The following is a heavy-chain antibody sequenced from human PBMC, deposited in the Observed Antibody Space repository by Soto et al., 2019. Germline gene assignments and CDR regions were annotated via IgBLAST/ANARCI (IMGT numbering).Heavy chain of an antibody. D-gene: IGHD6-6*01. CDR3: ARASLDLSSSPRGGWFDP. CDR1: GGSISSGGYS. J-gene: IGHJ5*02. CDR2: IYHSGST. V-gene: IGHV4-30-2*01. Sequence: QLQLQESGSGLVKPSQTLSLTCAVSGGSISSGGYSWSWIRQPPGKGLEWIGYIYHSGSTYYNPSLKSRVTISVDRSKNQFSLKLSSVTAADTAVYYCARASLDLSSSPRGGWFDPWGQGTLVTVSS.